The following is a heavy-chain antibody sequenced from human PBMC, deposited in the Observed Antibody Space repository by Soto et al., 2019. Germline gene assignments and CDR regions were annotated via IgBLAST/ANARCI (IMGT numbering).Heavy chain of an antibody. Sequence: ASVKVSCKASGYTFTSYAMHWVRQAPGQRLEWMGWINAGNGNTKYSQKFQGRVTITRDTSASTAYVELSSLRTEDTAVYYCARTLVGATPADYWGQGTLVTVSS. CDR3: ARTLVGATPADY. CDR2: INAGNGNT. D-gene: IGHD1-26*01. V-gene: IGHV1-3*01. J-gene: IGHJ4*02. CDR1: GYTFTSYA.